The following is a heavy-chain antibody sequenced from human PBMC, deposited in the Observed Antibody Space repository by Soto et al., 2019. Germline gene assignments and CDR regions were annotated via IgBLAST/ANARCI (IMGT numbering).Heavy chain of an antibody. CDR1: GGSISSSTYY. Sequence: SETLSLTCTVSGGSISSSTYYWGWIRQPPGKGLEWIGSIYYRGSTYYNPSLKSRVTISVDTSKNQFSLKLSSVTAADTAVYYFARVFTSEQWLVEFWFAPWGQGTLVTVSS. CDR3: ARVFTSEQWLVEFWFAP. J-gene: IGHJ5*02. D-gene: IGHD6-19*01. CDR2: IYYRGST. V-gene: IGHV4-39*07.